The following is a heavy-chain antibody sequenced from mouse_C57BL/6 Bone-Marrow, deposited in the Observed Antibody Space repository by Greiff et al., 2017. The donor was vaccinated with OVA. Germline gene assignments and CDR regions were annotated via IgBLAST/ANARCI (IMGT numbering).Heavy chain of an antibody. V-gene: IGHV1-50*01. J-gene: IGHJ3*01. D-gene: IGHD3-2*02. Sequence: QVQLQQPGAELVKPGASVKLSCKASGYTFTSYWMQWVKQRPGQGLEWIGEIDPSDSYTNYNQKFKGKAPLTVDTSSSTAYMQLSSLTAEDSAVYYCAHSSGPWAYWGQGTLVTVSA. CDR2: IDPSDSYT. CDR3: AHSSGPWAY. CDR1: GYTFTSYW.